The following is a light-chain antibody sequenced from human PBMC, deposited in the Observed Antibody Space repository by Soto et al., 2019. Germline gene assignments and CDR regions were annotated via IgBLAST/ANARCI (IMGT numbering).Light chain of an antibody. CDR1: SSDVGGYNY. V-gene: IGLV2-8*01. CDR2: EVT. Sequence: QSALTQPPSASGSPGQSVTISCIGTSSDVGGYNYVSWYQQHPGRAPKLMIFEVTKRPSGVPDRFSGSRSGNTASLTVSVLQADDEAYYCCSSYARTNTVLFGGGTKLTAL. J-gene: IGLJ2*01. CDR3: SSYARTNTVL.